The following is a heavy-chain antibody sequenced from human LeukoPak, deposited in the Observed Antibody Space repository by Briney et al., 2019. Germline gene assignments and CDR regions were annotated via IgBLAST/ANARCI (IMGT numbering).Heavy chain of an antibody. J-gene: IGHJ4*02. V-gene: IGHV1-2*02. CDR1: GYTFTGYY. CDR3: ARPHCSSTSCLRSYFDY. Sequence: ASVKDSCKASGYTFTGYYMHWVRQAPGQGLEWMGWISPNSGGTNYAQKFRGRVTMTRDTSISTAYMELSRLRSDDTAVYYCARPHCSSTSCLRSYFDYWGQGTLVTVSS. CDR2: ISPNSGGT. D-gene: IGHD2-2*01.